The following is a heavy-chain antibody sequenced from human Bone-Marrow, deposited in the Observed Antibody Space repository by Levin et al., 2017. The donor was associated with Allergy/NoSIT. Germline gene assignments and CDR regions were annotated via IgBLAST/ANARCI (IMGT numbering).Heavy chain of an antibody. CDR1: GYSISSGYY. CDR2: IYHSGST. CDR3: ARDSGLGAFDI. J-gene: IGHJ3*02. D-gene: IGHD1-26*01. V-gene: IGHV4-38-2*02. Sequence: PSETLSLTCTVSGYSISSGYYWGWIRQPPGKGLEWIGSIYHSGSTYYNPSLKSRVTISVDTSKNQFSLKLSSVTAADTAVYYCARDSGLGAFDIWGQGTMVTVSS.